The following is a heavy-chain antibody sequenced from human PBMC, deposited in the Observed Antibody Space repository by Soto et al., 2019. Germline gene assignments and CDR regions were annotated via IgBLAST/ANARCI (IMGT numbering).Heavy chain of an antibody. D-gene: IGHD1-7*01. J-gene: IGHJ4*02. CDR1: GGSFTSNNW. CDR2: IYRTGST. Sequence: ASETLSLTCAVSGGSFTSNNWWTWVRQPPGQGLEWIGEIYRTGSTNYNPSLKSRVTISLDKSENQFSLKVTSLTAADTAVYYCASRDPGTSVDYWGQGTLVTVSS. CDR3: ASRDPGTSVDY. V-gene: IGHV4-4*02.